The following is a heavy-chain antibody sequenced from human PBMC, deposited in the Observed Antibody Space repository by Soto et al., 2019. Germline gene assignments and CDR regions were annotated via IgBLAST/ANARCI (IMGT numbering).Heavy chain of an antibody. CDR3: ATIPATTILTDY. CDR2: IYYSGST. Sequence: SETLSLTCTVSGGSISSYYWSWIRQPPGKGLECIGSIYYSGSTYYNPSLKSRVTISVDTSKNQFSLKLSSVTAADTAAYYCATIPATTILTDYWGQGTLVTVSS. CDR1: GGSISSYY. D-gene: IGHD2-2*02. J-gene: IGHJ4*02. V-gene: IGHV4-59*05.